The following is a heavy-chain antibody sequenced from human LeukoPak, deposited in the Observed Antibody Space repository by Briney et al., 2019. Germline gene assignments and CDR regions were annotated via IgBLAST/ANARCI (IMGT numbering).Heavy chain of an antibody. CDR1: GFTVSSNY. Sequence: GGSLRLSCAASGFTVSSNYMSWVRQAPGKGLEWVPVIYSGGSTYYADSVKGRFTISRDNSKNTLYLQMNSLRAEDTAVYYCARGEEQLGYFDYWGQGTLVTVSS. D-gene: IGHD6-13*01. CDR3: ARGEEQLGYFDY. J-gene: IGHJ4*02. V-gene: IGHV3-53*01. CDR2: IYSGGST.